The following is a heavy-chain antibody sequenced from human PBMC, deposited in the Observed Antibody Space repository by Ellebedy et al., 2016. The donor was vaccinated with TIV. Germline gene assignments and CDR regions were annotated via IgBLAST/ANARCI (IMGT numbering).Heavy chain of an antibody. CDR3: ATGKGWLPIY. J-gene: IGHJ4*02. CDR2: IYTSGST. V-gene: IGHV4-61*02. CDR1: GGSISSGSYS. D-gene: IGHD5-12*01. Sequence: SETLSLXCTVSGGSISSGSYSWSWIRQPAGKGLEWIGRIYTSGSTNYNPSLRSRVTISVDTSKNQFSLKMNSLTAADTAVYYCATGKGWLPIYWGQGTLVTVSS.